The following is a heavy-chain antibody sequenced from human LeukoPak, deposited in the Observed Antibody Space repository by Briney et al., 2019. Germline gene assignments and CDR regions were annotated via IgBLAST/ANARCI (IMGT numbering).Heavy chain of an antibody. Sequence: SETLSLTCTVSCGSISSYYWSWIRQPPGKGLEWIGYIYYSGSTNYNPSLKSRVTISVDTSKNQFSLKLSSVTAADTAVYYCASMWDSRAFDYWGQGTLVTVSS. CDR1: CGSISSYY. CDR2: IYYSGST. J-gene: IGHJ4*02. D-gene: IGHD3-22*01. V-gene: IGHV4-59*01. CDR3: ASMWDSRAFDY.